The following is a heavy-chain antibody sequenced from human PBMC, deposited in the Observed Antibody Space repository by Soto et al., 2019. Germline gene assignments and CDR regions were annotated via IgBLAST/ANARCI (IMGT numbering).Heavy chain of an antibody. Sequence: SVKVSCKASGYTFTYRYLHWVRQAPGQALEWMGWITPFNGNTNYAQKFQDRVTITRDRSMSTAYMELSSLRSEDTAMYYCASAAPGDSSSWYFDYWGQGTLVTVSS. J-gene: IGHJ4*02. CDR3: ASAAPGDSSSWYFDY. V-gene: IGHV1-45*02. CDR1: GYTFTYRY. D-gene: IGHD6-13*01. CDR2: ITPFNGNT.